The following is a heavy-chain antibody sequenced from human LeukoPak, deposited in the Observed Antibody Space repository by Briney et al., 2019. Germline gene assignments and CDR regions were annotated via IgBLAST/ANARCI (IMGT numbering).Heavy chain of an antibody. V-gene: IGHV3-21*01. J-gene: IGHJ3*02. CDR2: ISSSNSFK. Sequence: GGSLRLSCAASGFPFDTYPMNWVRQAPGKGLEWVASISSSNSFKNYADSVKGRFTVSRDNAQNSLYLQMSSLRAEDTGLYYCATMGEQWLLKDIWGQGTMVIVSS. CDR1: GFPFDTYP. CDR3: ATMGEQWLLKDI. D-gene: IGHD6-19*01.